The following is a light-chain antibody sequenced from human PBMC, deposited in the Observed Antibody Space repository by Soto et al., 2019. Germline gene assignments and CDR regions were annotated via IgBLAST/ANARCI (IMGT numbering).Light chain of an antibody. Sequence: IQLTQSPSSLSASVGDRVTITCRAGQTFKNYLNWYRQRPGKAPEFLIYAASTLQSGVPSRFSGSGSGTDFTLTKDSLRPEEGKSDYSKVSDSIPRTFGGGTKLDIK. J-gene: IGKJ4*02. CDR3: KVSDSIPRT. CDR2: AAS. V-gene: IGKV1-39*01. CDR1: QTFKNY.